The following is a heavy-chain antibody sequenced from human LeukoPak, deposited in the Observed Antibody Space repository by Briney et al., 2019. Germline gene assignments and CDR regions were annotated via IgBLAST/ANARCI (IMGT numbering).Heavy chain of an antibody. CDR3: ARDTHYHDSSGYYAY. Sequence: GGSLRLSCAASGFTFSSYAMHWVRQAPGKGLEWVAVISYDGSNKYYADSVKGRFTISRDNSKNTLYLQMNSLRAEDTAVYYCARDTHYHDSSGYYAYWGQGTLVTVSS. D-gene: IGHD3-22*01. CDR1: GFTFSSYA. J-gene: IGHJ4*02. CDR2: ISYDGSNK. V-gene: IGHV3-30-3*01.